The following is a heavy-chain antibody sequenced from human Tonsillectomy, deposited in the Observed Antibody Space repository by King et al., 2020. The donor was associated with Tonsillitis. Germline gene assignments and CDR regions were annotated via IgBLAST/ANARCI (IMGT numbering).Heavy chain of an antibody. J-gene: IGHJ4*02. D-gene: IGHD3-10*01. V-gene: IGHV3-9*01. CDR1: GFTFEDYT. CDR3: VRGGVDPKWPFDY. Sequence: QLVQSGGGLVQPGRSLRLSCAASGFTFEDYTLNWVRQAPGKGLEWVSGISRFGDRLDYADSVKGRFAISRDNAKNSLYLQLNSLRPEDTALYYCVRGGVDPKWPFDYWGQGSLVTVSS. CDR2: ISRFGDRL.